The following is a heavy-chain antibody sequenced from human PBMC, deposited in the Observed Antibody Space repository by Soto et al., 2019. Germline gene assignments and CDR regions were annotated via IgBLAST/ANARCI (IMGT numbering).Heavy chain of an antibody. CDR2: ISSSGYI. CDR1: GFNFNSYT. V-gene: IGHV3-21*01. D-gene: IGHD2-15*01. CDR3: ARDCSGGSCYPGMDV. J-gene: IGHJ6*02. Sequence: GGSLRLSCAASGFNFNSYTINWVRQAPGKRLEWLSSISSSGYIFSTDSVRGRFTISRDNAKNSVYLQINSLRAEDTAVYFCARDCSGGSCYPGMDVCGQGTPVTVYS.